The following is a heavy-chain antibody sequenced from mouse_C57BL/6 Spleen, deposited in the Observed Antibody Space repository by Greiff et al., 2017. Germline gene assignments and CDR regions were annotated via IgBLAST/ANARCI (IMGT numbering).Heavy chain of an antibody. CDR1: GFTFSSYA. D-gene: IGHD2-3*01. J-gene: IGHJ3*01. CDR2: ISDGGSYT. Sequence: DVHLVESGGGLVKPGGSLKLSCAASGFTFSSYAMSWVRQTPEKRLEWVATISDGGSYTYYPDNVKGRFTLSRDNAKNTLYLQMSQLKDEDTAKYYCARDDDYYSAWFAYWGQGTLVTVSA. CDR3: ARDDDYYSAWFAY. V-gene: IGHV5-4*01.